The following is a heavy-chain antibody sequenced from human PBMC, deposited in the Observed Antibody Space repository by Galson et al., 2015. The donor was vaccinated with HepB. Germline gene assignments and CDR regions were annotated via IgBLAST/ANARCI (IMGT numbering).Heavy chain of an antibody. CDR2: IKIDGSEK. D-gene: IGHD4-17*01. Sequence: SLRLSCAASGFTFRSYWMSWVRQAPGKGLEWVANIKIDGSEKYYVDSVKGRFTISRDNSKNTLSLQMNSLRAEDTAVYYCAKDLAPEPDYGDYVDYWGQGTLVTVSS. CDR1: GFTFRSYW. V-gene: IGHV3-7*01. CDR3: AKDLAPEPDYGDYVDY. J-gene: IGHJ4*02.